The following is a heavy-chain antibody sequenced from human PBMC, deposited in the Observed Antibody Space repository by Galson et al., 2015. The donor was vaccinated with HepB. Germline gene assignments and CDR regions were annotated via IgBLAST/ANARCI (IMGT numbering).Heavy chain of an antibody. CDR1: GFTFSSYS. CDR3: ARDEESALRFTVLYYYYGMDV. J-gene: IGHJ6*02. Sequence: SLRLSCAASGFTFSSYSMNWVRQAPGKGLEWVSSISSSSSCIYYADSVKGRFTISRDNAKNSLYLQMNSLRAEDTAVYYCARDEESALRFTVLYYYYGMDVWGQGTTVTVSS. CDR2: ISSSSSCI. D-gene: IGHD4-17*01. V-gene: IGHV3-21*01.